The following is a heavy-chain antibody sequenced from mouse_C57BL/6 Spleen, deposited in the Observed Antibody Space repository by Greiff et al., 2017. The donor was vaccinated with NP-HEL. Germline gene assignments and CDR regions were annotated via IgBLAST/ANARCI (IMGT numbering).Heavy chain of an antibody. D-gene: IGHD1-1*01. V-gene: IGHV1-63*01. J-gene: IGHJ3*01. CDR2: IYPGGGYT. Sequence: VQLQESGAELVRPGTSVKMSCKASGYTFTNYWLGWAKQRPGHGLEWIGDIYPGGGYTNYNEKFKGKATLTADKSSSTAYMQFSSLTSEDSAIYYCAMDYYGSPFAYWGQGTLVTVSA. CDR3: AMDYYGSPFAY. CDR1: GYTFTNYW.